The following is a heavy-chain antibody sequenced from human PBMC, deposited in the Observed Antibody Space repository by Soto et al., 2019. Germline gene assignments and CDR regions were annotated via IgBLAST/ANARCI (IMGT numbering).Heavy chain of an antibody. CDR1: GYTFTSYG. Sequence: ASVKVSCKASGYTFTSYGISWVRQAPGQGLEWMGWISAYNGNTNYAQKLQGRVTMTTDTSTSRAYMELRSLRSDDTAVYYCARITDENYDFWSGYSWYYYYGMDVWGQGTTVTVSS. V-gene: IGHV1-18*01. J-gene: IGHJ6*02. CDR3: ARITDENYDFWSGYSWYYYYGMDV. D-gene: IGHD3-3*01. CDR2: ISAYNGNT.